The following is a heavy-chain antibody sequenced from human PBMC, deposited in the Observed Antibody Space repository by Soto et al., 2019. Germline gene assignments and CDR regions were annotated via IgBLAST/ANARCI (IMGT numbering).Heavy chain of an antibody. D-gene: IGHD5-18*01. Sequence: QLQLQESGPGLVKPSETLSLTCTVSGGSISSSAYYWGWIRQPPGKGLEWIGIIYYSGSTYYNPSLKSRVTISVDTSKTHFSLKLTSVTAADTAVYYCARHIPSGYSYVADYWGQGTLVTVSS. J-gene: IGHJ4*02. CDR3: ARHIPSGYSYVADY. CDR1: GGSISSSAYY. CDR2: IYYSGST. V-gene: IGHV4-39*01.